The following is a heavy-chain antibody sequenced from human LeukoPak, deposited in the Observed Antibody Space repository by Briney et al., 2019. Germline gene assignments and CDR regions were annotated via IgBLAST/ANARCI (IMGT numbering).Heavy chain of an antibody. Sequence: SETLSLTCTVSGYSVSSGYYWGWIRQPPGKGLEWVGSIYHSGSTYYNPPLKSRVTISVDTSKNQFSLILSSVTAADTAVYYCARDRRFGDSRYDYWGQGTLVTVSS. CDR2: IYHSGST. V-gene: IGHV4-38-2*02. J-gene: IGHJ4*02. D-gene: IGHD3-10*01. CDR3: ARDRRFGDSRYDY. CDR1: GYSVSSGYY.